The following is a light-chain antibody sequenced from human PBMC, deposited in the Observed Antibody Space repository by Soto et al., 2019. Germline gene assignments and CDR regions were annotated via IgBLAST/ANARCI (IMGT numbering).Light chain of an antibody. J-gene: IGKJ3*01. CDR3: QQTYSLLRT. Sequence: DVQMTQYQYSLSASVGDSVTIACRASQTVSKFVNWYQQKPGKVPDLLIYSASTLYIGVPSRFSGSGSGTEFTLTISYLQPEDFATYYCQQTYSLLRTFSHVTKVDI. V-gene: IGKV1-39*01. CDR1: QTVSKF. CDR2: SAS.